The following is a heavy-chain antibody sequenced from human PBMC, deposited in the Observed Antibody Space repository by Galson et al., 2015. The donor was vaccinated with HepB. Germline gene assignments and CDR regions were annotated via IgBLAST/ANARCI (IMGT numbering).Heavy chain of an antibody. J-gene: IGHJ3*02. D-gene: IGHD1-14*01. CDR1: GGSISSYY. CDR2: IYTSGST. CDR3: ARPAYNRDAFDI. V-gene: IGHV4-4*07. Sequence: SEPLSLTCTVSGGSISSYYWSWIRQPAGKGLEWIGRIYTSGSTNYNPSLKSRVTMSVDTSKNQFSLKLSSVTAADTAVYYCARPAYNRDAFDIWGQGTMVTVSS.